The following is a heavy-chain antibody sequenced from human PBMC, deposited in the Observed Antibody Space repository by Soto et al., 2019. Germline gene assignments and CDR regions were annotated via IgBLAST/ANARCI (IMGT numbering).Heavy chain of an antibody. CDR3: ARHLSSDNYGFDY. CDR1: GGSIGTNNW. V-gene: IGHV4-4*02. J-gene: IGHJ4*01. Sequence: PSETLSLTCAVSGGSIGTNNWCSWVRQPPGNGLEWIGQIHHSGATNYNPSLKSRVTILLDRSKNQFSLKLSSVTDADTAIYYCARHLSSDNYGFDYWGQGTPVTVSS. D-gene: IGHD3-16*01. CDR2: IHHSGAT.